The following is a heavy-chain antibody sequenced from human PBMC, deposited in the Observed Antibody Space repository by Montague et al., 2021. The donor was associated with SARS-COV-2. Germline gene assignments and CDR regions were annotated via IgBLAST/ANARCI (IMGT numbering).Heavy chain of an antibody. J-gene: IGHJ4*02. CDR1: GGSISSSTYY. V-gene: IGHV4-39*01. Sequence: SETLSLTCTISGGSISSSTYYWAWIRQPPGKGLEWIGSMYYRGSTYYNPSLKSRVFISVDTTKKQLSLTLTSVTAADTAVYYCATQEDPSGWIPGPFDFWGQGTLHRVSS. D-gene: IGHD6-19*01. CDR2: MYYRGST. CDR3: ATQEDPSGWIPGPFDF.